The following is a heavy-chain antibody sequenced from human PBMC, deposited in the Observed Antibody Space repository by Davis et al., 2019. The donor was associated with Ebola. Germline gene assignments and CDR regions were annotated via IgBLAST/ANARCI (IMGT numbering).Heavy chain of an antibody. D-gene: IGHD3-3*01. V-gene: IGHV1-3*01. CDR3: ARVAIFGVVIIDY. CDR1: GYTFTSYA. CDR2: INAGNGNT. Sequence: AASVKVSCKASGYTFTSYAMHWVRQAPGQRLEWMGWINAGNGNTKYSQKSQGRVTITRDTSASTAYMELSSLRSEDTAVYYCARVAIFGVVIIDYWGQGTLVTVSS. J-gene: IGHJ4*02.